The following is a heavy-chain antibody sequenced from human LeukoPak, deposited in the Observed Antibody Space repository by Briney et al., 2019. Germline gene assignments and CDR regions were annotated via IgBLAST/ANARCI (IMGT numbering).Heavy chain of an antibody. Sequence: SETLSLTCTVSGGSLSSYYWSWLRQPPGKGLEWIGYIYYSGSTNYNPSLTSRVTISVDTSKNQFSLKLSSVTAADTAVYYCARAGYSSGWYYFDYWGQGTLVTVSS. CDR1: GGSLSSYY. CDR2: IYYSGST. J-gene: IGHJ4*02. V-gene: IGHV4-59*01. D-gene: IGHD6-19*01. CDR3: ARAGYSSGWYYFDY.